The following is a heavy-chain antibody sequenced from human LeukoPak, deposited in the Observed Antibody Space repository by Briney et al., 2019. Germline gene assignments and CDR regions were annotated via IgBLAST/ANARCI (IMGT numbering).Heavy chain of an antibody. Sequence: ASVKVSCKASGYTFTGYYMHWERQAPGQGLEWMGWINPNSGGTNYAQKFQGRVTMTRDTSISTAYMELSRLRSDDTAVYYCAREVAVAGPLFDYWGQGTLVTVSS. CDR3: AREVAVAGPLFDY. J-gene: IGHJ4*02. CDR2: INPNSGGT. V-gene: IGHV1-2*02. CDR1: GYTFTGYY. D-gene: IGHD6-19*01.